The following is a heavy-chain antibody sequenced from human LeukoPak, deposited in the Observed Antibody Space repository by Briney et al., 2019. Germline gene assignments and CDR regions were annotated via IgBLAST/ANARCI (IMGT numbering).Heavy chain of an antibody. CDR1: GFTLSNHW. D-gene: IGHD1-14*01. CDR3: ARRPGN. Sequence: PGGSLRLSCAASGFTLSNHWMHWVRQAPGKGLVWVSLIYSGGAIRYADSVKGRFTISRDSSKNTLFLQMNDLTVEDTARYYCARRPGNWGQGILVTVSS. V-gene: IGHV3-53*01. CDR2: IYSGGAI. J-gene: IGHJ4*02.